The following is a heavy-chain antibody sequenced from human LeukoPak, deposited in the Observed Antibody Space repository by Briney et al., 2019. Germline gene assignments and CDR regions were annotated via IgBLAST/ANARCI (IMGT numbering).Heavy chain of an antibody. CDR2: ISYDGSNK. V-gene: IGHV3-30*04. Sequence: PGGSLRLSCAASGFTFSSYAMHWVRQAPGKGLEWVAVISYDGSNKYYADSVKGRFTISRDNSKNTLYLQMNSLRAEDTAVYYCAKGAGTTSGGAFDPWGQGTLVTVSS. D-gene: IGHD1-7*01. CDR1: GFTFSSYA. J-gene: IGHJ5*02. CDR3: AKGAGTTSGGAFDP.